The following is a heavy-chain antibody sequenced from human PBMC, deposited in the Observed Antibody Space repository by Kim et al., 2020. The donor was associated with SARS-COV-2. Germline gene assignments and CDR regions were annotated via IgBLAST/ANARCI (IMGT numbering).Heavy chain of an antibody. J-gene: IGHJ4*02. CDR3: ARVIWGTYRYTDS. V-gene: IGHV7-4-1*02. CDR2: INTDTGNP. D-gene: IGHD3-16*02. Sequence: ASVKVSCKASGYTFTNNAISWVRQAPGQGLEWMGWINTDTGNPTYAQAFTRRFVFSVDTSVTTASLQISSLEAEDTALYYCARVIWGTYRYTDSWGQGTL. CDR1: GYTFTNNA.